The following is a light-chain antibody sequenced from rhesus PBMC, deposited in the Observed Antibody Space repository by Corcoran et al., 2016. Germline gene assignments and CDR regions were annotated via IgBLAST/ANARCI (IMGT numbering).Light chain of an antibody. CDR2: TAS. CDR3: QQYSSSPYS. V-gene: IGKV1-22*01. J-gene: IGKJ2*01. Sequence: DIQMTQSPSSLSASVGDTVTITCRASQSISSWLAWYQQKPGKAPNLLIYTASSLQSGVPSRFSGSGFGTDFTLTISSLQSEDFATYYCQQYSSSPYSFGQGTKVEIK. CDR1: QSISSW.